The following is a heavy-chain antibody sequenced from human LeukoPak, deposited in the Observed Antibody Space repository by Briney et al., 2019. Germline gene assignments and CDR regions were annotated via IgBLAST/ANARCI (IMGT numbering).Heavy chain of an antibody. D-gene: IGHD3-10*01. J-gene: IGHJ4*02. CDR1: GFTVSSKY. Sequence: GGSLRLSCAASGFTVSSKYMSWVRQAPGKGLEWVSVIYSGGSTYYADSVKGRFTISRDNSKNTLYLQMKSLRDEDTAEYYCASLPSGTTIVDYWGQGTLVTVSS. V-gene: IGHV3-53*01. CDR3: ASLPSGTTIVDY. CDR2: IYSGGST.